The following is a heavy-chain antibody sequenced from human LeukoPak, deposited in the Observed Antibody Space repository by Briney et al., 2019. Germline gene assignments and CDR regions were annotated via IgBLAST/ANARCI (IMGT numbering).Heavy chain of an antibody. CDR1: GGSISSSSYY. V-gene: IGHV4-39*07. CDR3: ARVFVIAVAGVPTWAFDI. J-gene: IGHJ3*02. D-gene: IGHD6-19*01. Sequence: PSETLSLTCTVSGGSISSSSYYWGWIRQPPGKGLEWIGSIYYSGSTYYNPSLKSRVTISVDTSKSQFSLKLSSVTAADTAVYYCARVFVIAVAGVPTWAFDIWGQGTMVTVSS. CDR2: IYYSGST.